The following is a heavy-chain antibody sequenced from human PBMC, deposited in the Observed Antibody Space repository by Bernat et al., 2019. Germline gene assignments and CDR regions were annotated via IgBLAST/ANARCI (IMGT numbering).Heavy chain of an antibody. CDR1: GFTFSSYW. Sequence: EVQLVESGGGLFQPGGSLRLSCAASGFTFSSYWMSWFRQAPGKGLEWVANIKQDGSDKYYVDSVKGRFTISSYNAKNSLYLQMNGLRAEDTAVYYCARYSGSNYFQHWGQGTLVTVSS. J-gene: IGHJ1*01. CDR3: ARYSGSNYFQH. D-gene: IGHD6-19*01. CDR2: IKQDGSDK. V-gene: IGHV3-7*01.